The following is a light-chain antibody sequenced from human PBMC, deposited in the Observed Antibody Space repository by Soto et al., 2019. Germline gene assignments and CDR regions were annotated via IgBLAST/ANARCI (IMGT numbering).Light chain of an antibody. CDR3: TSYTTSNTLA. CDR1: RSDIGASIY. Sequence: QSALPQPASGSGSPGQSITISFTGTRSDIGASIYVSWFQQYPGEAPKCMIYDVNNRPSGVSNRFSGSKSGSTASLTISGLQADDEAVYYCTSYTTSNTLALGGGTKLTVL. V-gene: IGLV2-14*01. J-gene: IGLJ2*01. CDR2: DVN.